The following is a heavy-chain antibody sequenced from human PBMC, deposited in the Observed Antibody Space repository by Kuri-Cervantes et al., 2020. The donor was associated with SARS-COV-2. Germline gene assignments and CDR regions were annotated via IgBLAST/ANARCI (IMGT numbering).Heavy chain of an antibody. J-gene: IGHJ6*02. D-gene: IGHD3-3*01. CDR2: IYYSGST. CDR1: GGSISSCGYY. Sequence: LRLSCTVSGGSISSCGYYWSWIRQHPGKGLEWIGYIYYSGSTYYNPSLKSRVTISVDTSKNQFSLKLSSATAADTAVYYCARAGVGDFWSGYYGMDVWGQGTTVTVSS. V-gene: IGHV4-31*03. CDR3: ARAGVGDFWSGYYGMDV.